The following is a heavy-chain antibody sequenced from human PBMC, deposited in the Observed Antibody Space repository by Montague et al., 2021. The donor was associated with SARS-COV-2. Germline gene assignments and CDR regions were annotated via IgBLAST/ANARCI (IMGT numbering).Heavy chain of an antibody. CDR1: GGSISGSSYY. Sequence: SETLSLTCTVSGGSISGSSYYWGWIRQPPGKGLEWIGSIYYSGSTYYNPSLKSRVTISVDTSKNQFSLKLSSVTAADTAVYYCATEVVVGHYYYYYGMDVWGQGTTVTVSS. CDR3: ATEVVVGHYYYYYGMDV. J-gene: IGHJ6*02. CDR2: IYYSGST. V-gene: IGHV4-39*01. D-gene: IGHD2-15*01.